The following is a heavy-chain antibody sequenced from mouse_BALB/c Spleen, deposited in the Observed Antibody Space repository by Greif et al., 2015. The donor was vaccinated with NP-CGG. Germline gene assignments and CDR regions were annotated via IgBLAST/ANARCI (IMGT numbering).Heavy chain of an antibody. J-gene: IGHJ4*01. CDR1: GFNIKDTY. D-gene: IGHD1-1*01. V-gene: IGHV14-3*02. CDR3: ARYYYGSSYLYYAMDY. CDR2: IDPANGNT. Sequence: VQLQQSGAELVNPGASVKLSCTASGFNIKDTYMHWVKQRPEQGLEWIGRIDPANGNTKYDPKFQGKATITADTSSXTAYLQLSSLTSEDAAVYYCARYYYGSSYLYYAMDYWGQGTSVTVS.